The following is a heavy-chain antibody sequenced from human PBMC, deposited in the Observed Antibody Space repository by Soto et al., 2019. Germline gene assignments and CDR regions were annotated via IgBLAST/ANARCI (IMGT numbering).Heavy chain of an antibody. CDR1: GFTISSND. J-gene: IGHJ4*02. V-gene: IGHV3-23*01. Sequence: GGSLRLSCAASGFTISSNDMYWVRQAPGKGLEWVSGISDRGETTHYEDSVKGRFTISRDTSKNTLYLQLNTLRADDTAVYYCAQDQPGTGSFDYWGQGNLVTVSS. CDR3: AQDQPGTGSFDY. D-gene: IGHD1-1*01. CDR2: ISDRGETT.